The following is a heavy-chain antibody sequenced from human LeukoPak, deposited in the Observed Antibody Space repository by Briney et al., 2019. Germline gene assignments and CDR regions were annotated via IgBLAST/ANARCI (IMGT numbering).Heavy chain of an antibody. CDR3: AKTVVRGVSRYGMDV. CDR1: GFTFSSYD. Sequence: GGSLRLSCAASGFTFSSYDMHWVRQATGKGLEWVSAIGTAGDPYYPGSVKGRFTISRDNSKNTLYLQMNSLRAEDTAVYYCAKTVVRGVSRYGMDVWGQGTTVTVSS. J-gene: IGHJ6*02. V-gene: IGHV3-13*05. D-gene: IGHD3-10*01. CDR2: IGTAGDP.